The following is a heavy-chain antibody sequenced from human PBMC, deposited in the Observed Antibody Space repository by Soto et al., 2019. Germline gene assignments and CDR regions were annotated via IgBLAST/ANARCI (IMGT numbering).Heavy chain of an antibody. J-gene: IGHJ6*02. CDR1: GLTFSDYY. CDR2: ISSSSSYT. CDR3: ARVRALAADGMDV. D-gene: IGHD6-19*01. Sequence: QVQLVESGGGLVKPGGSLRHSCAASGLTFSDYYMIWIRQAPGKGLKWVSYISSSSSYTNYADSVKGRFTISRDNAKNSLYLQMNSLRADDTAVYYCARVRALAADGMDVWGQGTTVTVSS. V-gene: IGHV3-11*05.